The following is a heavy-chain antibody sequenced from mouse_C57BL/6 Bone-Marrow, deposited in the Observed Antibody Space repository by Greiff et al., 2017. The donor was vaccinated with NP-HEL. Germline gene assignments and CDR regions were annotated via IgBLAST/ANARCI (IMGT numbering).Heavy chain of an antibody. D-gene: IGHD2-1*01. CDR3: ARPIYYGNSHYFDY. CDR1: GYTFTSYG. V-gene: IGHV1-81*01. J-gene: IGHJ2*01. Sequence: VKLVESGAELARPGASVKLSCKASGYTFTSYGISWVKQRTGQGLEWIGEIYLRSGNTYYNEKFKGKATLTADKSSSTAYMELRSLTSEDSAVYFCARPIYYGNSHYFDYWGQGTTLTVSS. CDR2: IYLRSGNT.